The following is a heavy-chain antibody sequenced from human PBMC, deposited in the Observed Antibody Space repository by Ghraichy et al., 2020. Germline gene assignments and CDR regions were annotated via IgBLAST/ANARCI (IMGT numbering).Heavy chain of an antibody. Sequence: SETLSLTCTVYGGSFSGYYWIWIRKRQEKGQEWIGEMNHSESTNYNPSLKSRVTVSVDTSKNQFSLNLNSVTAADTAVYYCARGGSGWSPGVDYWGQGTLLTRPS. CDR1: GGSFSGYY. CDR2: MNHSEST. J-gene: IGHJ4*02. V-gene: IGHV4-34*01. D-gene: IGHD6-19*01. CDR3: ARGGSGWSPGVDY.